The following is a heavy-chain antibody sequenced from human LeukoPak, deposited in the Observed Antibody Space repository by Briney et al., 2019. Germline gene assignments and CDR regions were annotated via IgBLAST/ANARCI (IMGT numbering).Heavy chain of an antibody. Sequence: GASVKVSCKASGYTFTDYFMHWVRQAPGQGLEWMGWISAYNGNTNYAQKLQGRVTMTTDTSTSTAYMELRSLRSDDTAVYYCARSVGSGWTSDWGQGTLVTVSS. CDR1: GYTFTDYF. CDR3: ARSVGSGWTSD. CDR2: ISAYNGNT. V-gene: IGHV1-18*01. D-gene: IGHD6-19*01. J-gene: IGHJ4*02.